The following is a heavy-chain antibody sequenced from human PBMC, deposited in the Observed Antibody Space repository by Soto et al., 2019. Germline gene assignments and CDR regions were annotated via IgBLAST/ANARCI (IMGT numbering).Heavy chain of an antibody. CDR2: INDRGSI. Sequence: QVQLQQWGAGPLRPLETLSLTCSVSGGSFSGYYWAWIRQSPGKGLEWIGEINDRGSINYNPSLNSRVSISVDTSKNHYSLNLRSVTAADTAVYYCARESHDILTGPPWVWYFDLWGRGTLVTVSS. J-gene: IGHJ2*01. V-gene: IGHV4-34*01. CDR3: ARESHDILTGPPWVWYFDL. D-gene: IGHD3-9*01. CDR1: GGSFSGYY.